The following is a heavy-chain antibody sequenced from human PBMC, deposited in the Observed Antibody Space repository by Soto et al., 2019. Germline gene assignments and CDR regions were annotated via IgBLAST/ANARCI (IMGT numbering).Heavy chain of an antibody. V-gene: IGHV3-7*05. CDR3: ATGFHAGY. Sequence: EVQLVESGGGLVQPGGSLRLSCVASGFTFSSYWMNWVRQAPGKGLEWVASIKQDGSEKYYLDSVKGRFTISRDNAKNSLYLQMNSLRAEDTAAYYCATGFHAGYWGQGTLVTVSS. CDR1: GFTFSSYW. CDR2: IKQDGSEK. J-gene: IGHJ4*02. D-gene: IGHD5-12*01.